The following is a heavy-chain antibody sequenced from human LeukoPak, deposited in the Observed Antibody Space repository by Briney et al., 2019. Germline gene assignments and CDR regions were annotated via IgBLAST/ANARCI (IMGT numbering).Heavy chain of an antibody. CDR3: ARESRPHAPGIAAPFDY. CDR2: IWYDGSNK. V-gene: IGHV3-33*01. D-gene: IGHD6-13*01. Sequence: GGSLRLSCAASGFTFSSHGMHWVRQAPGKGLEWVAVIWYDGSNKYYADSVKGRFTISRDNSKNTLYLQMNSLRAEDTAVYYCARESRPHAPGIAAPFDYWGQGTLVTVSS. CDR1: GFTFSSHG. J-gene: IGHJ4*02.